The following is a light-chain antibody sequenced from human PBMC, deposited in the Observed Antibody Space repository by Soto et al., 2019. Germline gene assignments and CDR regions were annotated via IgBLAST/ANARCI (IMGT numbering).Light chain of an antibody. V-gene: IGKV4-1*01. CDR1: QSVLYSSNNKNY. Sequence: DIVMTQSPDSLAVSLGERATINCKSSQSVLYSSNNKNYLAWYQQKPRQPPKLLIYWASTRESGVPDRFSGSGSGTDFTLTISSLQAEDMAVYYCQQYYSTPLAFGQGTKVEIK. J-gene: IGKJ1*01. CDR3: QQYYSTPLA. CDR2: WAS.